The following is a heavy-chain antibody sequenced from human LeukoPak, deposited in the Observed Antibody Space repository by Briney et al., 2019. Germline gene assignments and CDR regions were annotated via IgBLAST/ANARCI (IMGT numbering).Heavy chain of an antibody. CDR2: ISGSGTTI. Sequence: PGGSLRLSCAASGFTFSSYEMNWVRQAPGKGVEWLSYISGSGTTIYYADSLKGRFTISRDNAKNSLYLQMNSLRAEDTAVYYCARIVVIPAASDLWGQGTLVTVSS. CDR1: GFTFSSYE. J-gene: IGHJ4*02. V-gene: IGHV3-48*03. CDR3: ARIVVIPAASDL. D-gene: IGHD2-2*01.